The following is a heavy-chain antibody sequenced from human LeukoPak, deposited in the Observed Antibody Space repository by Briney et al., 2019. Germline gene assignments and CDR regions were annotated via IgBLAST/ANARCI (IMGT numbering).Heavy chain of an antibody. J-gene: IGHJ4*02. D-gene: IGHD3-10*01. CDR2: IRSTANGYAT. CDR3: TGNYYGSGSYADFDY. V-gene: IGHV3-73*01. CDR1: GFTFNNAW. Sequence: GGSLRLSCVASGFTFNNAWMTWVRQASGKGLEWVGRIRSTANGYATAYAASVKGRFTISRDDSKNTAYLQMDSLKTEDTAVYYCTGNYYGSGSYADFDYWGQGTLVTVSS.